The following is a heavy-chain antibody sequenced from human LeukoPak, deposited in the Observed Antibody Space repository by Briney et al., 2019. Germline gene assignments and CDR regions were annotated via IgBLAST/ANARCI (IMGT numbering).Heavy chain of an antibody. CDR3: ATQNLVHRAHYFDY. Sequence: PGGSLRLSCAASGFTFSSYSMNWVRQAPGKGLEWVSYISSSSSTIYYADSVKGRFTISRDNAKNSLYLQMNSLRDEDTAVYYCATQNLVHRAHYFDYWGQGTLVTVSS. V-gene: IGHV3-48*02. D-gene: IGHD6-6*01. CDR2: ISSSSSTI. CDR1: GFTFSSYS. J-gene: IGHJ4*02.